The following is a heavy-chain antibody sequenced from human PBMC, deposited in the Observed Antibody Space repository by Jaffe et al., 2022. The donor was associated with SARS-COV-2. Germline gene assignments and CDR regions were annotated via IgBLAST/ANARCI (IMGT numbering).Heavy chain of an antibody. D-gene: IGHD3-22*01. V-gene: IGHV3-30*04. CDR2: ISYDGSNK. CDR3: ARGGANYYYDSSGYYYGGAFDI. CDR1: GFTFSSYA. Sequence: QVQLVESGGGVVQPGRSLRLSCAASGFTFSSYAMHWVRQAPGKGLEWVAVISYDGSNKYYADSVKGRFTISRDNSKNTLYLQMNSLRAEDTAVYYCARGGANYYYDSSGYYYGGAFDIWGQGTMVTVSS. J-gene: IGHJ3*02.